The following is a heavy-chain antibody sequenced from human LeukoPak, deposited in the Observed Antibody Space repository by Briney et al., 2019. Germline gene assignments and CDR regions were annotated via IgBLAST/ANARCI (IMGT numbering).Heavy chain of an antibody. V-gene: IGHV4-59*08. D-gene: IGHD3-22*01. CDR1: GGSISSYY. CDR2: IYYSGST. J-gene: IGHJ3*02. Sequence: SETLSLTCTVSGGSISSYYWSWIRQPPGKGLEWIGYIYYSGSTNYTPSLKSRVTISVDTSKNQFSLKLRSVTAADTAVYYCARPLIVGSKGAFDIWGQGTMVTVSS. CDR3: ARPLIVGSKGAFDI.